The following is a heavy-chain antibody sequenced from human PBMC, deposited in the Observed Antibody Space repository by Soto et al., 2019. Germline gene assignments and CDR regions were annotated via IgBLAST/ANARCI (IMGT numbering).Heavy chain of an antibody. D-gene: IGHD2-15*01. CDR1: GFTFSSYG. J-gene: IGHJ4*02. CDR2: IWYDGSNK. Sequence: GGSLRLSCAASGFTFSSYGMHWVRQAPGKGLEWVAVIWYDGSNKYYADSVKGRFTIPRDNSKNTLYLQMNSLRAEDTAVYYCAREGMYCSGGSCYLYYFDYWGQGTLVTVSS. CDR3: AREGMYCSGGSCYLYYFDY. V-gene: IGHV3-33*01.